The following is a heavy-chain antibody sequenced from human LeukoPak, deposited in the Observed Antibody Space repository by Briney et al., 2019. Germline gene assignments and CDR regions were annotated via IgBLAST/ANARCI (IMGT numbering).Heavy chain of an antibody. V-gene: IGHV1-46*01. CDR1: EDTFTYYH. CDR2: VYATGGTT. J-gene: IGHJ4*02. CDR3: ATEAPRSYYFDY. Sequence: ATVKVSCKASEDTFTYYHIHWVRQAPGQGVEWMGAVYATGGTTINTQNFQGRVTMTRDTSTGTVYMELSSLRFEDTAMYYCATEAPRSYYFDYWGQGILVTVSS.